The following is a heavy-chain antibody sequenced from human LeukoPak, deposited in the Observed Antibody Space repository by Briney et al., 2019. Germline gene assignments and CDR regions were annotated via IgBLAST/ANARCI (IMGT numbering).Heavy chain of an antibody. CDR3: ARSSAAGTSFEGTFYYYYYMDV. V-gene: IGHV3-11*01. CDR1: GFTFSDYY. J-gene: IGHJ6*03. Sequence: GGSLRLSCAASGFTFSDYYMSWIRQAPGKGLEWVSYISSSGSTIYYADSVKGRFTISGDNAKNSLYLQMNSLRAEDTAVYYCARSSAAGTSFEGTFYYYYYMDVWGKGTTVTISS. CDR2: ISSSGSTI. D-gene: IGHD6-13*01.